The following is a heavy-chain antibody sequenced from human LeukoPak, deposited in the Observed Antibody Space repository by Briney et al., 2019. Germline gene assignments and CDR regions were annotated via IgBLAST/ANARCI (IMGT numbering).Heavy chain of an antibody. CDR3: ARDQRVRQWLGVDAFDI. J-gene: IGHJ3*02. V-gene: IGHV4-31*03. CDR2: IYYSGST. CDR1: GGSISSSSYY. Sequence: SETLSLTCTVSGGSISSSSYYWGWIRQPPGKGLEWIGYIYYSGSTYYNPSLKNRVTISVDTSKNQFSLKLSSVTAADTAVYYCARDQRVRQWLGVDAFDIWGQGTMVTVSS. D-gene: IGHD6-19*01.